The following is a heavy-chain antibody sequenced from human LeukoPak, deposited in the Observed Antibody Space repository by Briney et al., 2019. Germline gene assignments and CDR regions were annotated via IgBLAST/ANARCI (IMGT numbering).Heavy chain of an antibody. D-gene: IGHD4-17*01. J-gene: IGHJ4*02. CDR3: ARQAPDGDYVDS. Sequence: GASLQISCQGSGYIFTTYWIGWVHQVPGKGLEWMGIIYPGDSDTRYSPSFQGQVTISADKSINTAYLQWSSLRASDTALYYCARQAPDGDYVDSWGQGTLVTVSS. CDR2: IYPGDSDT. V-gene: IGHV5-51*07. CDR1: GYIFTTYW.